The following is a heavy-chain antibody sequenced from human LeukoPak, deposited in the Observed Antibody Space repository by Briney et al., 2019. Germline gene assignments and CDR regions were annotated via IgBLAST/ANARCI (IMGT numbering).Heavy chain of an antibody. CDR2: ISGSGGST. D-gene: IGHD5-24*01. CDR3: AKRDGYNRDYFDY. CDR1: GFNFSSYA. J-gene: IGHJ4*02. V-gene: IGHV3-23*01. Sequence: GGSLRLTCAASGFNFSSYAMSWVRQAPGKGLEWVSAISGSGGSTYYADSVKGRFTISRDNSKNTLYLQMNSLRAEDTAVYYCAKRDGYNRDYFDYWGQGTLVTVSS.